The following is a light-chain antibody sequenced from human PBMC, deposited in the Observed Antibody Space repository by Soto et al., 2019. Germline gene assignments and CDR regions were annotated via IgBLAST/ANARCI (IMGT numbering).Light chain of an antibody. CDR3: CSYAGRYTYV. Sequence: QSALAQPASVSGSPGQSVTISCTGSSSDVGNSNLVSWFQQAPGKAPKLIIYETTERPSGVSGRFSGSKSGDTASLTISALQAEDEAVYYCCSYAGRYTYVFGTGTKLTVL. CDR1: SSDVGNSNL. V-gene: IGLV2-23*01. CDR2: ETT. J-gene: IGLJ1*01.